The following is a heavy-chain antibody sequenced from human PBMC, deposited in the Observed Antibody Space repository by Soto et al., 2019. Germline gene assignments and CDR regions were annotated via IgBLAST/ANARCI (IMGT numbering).Heavy chain of an antibody. CDR3: AKDPLGLGSLDY. D-gene: IGHD7-27*01. J-gene: IGHJ4*02. CDR2: ISWDGGST. CDR1: GLPFVNKP. Sequence: GGSLSSPWAPLGLPFVNKPITWARKARGKGLEWASLISWDGGSTYYADSVKGRFTISRDNSKNSLYLQMNSLRTEDTALYYCAKDPLGLGSLDYWGQGTLVTVSS. V-gene: IGHV3-43*01.